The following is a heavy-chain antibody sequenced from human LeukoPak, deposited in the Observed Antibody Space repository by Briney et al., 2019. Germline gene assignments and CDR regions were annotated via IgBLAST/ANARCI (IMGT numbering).Heavy chain of an antibody. D-gene: IGHD1-26*01. V-gene: IGHV3-74*01. CDR2: INSDGSST. Sequence: PGGSLRLSCAASGFTFSSYWMHWVRQAPGKGLVWVSRINSDGSSTSYADSVKGRFTISRDNAKNTLYLQMNSLRAEDTAVYYCARDRFYSGSEQEDAFDIWGQGTMVTVSS. CDR1: GFTFSSYW. CDR3: ARDRFYSGSEQEDAFDI. J-gene: IGHJ3*02.